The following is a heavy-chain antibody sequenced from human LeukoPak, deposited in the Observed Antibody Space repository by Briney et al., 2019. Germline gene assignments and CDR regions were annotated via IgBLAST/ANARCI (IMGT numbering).Heavy chain of an antibody. CDR2: ISISNGYI. Sequence: GGSLRLSCAASGXTFNSYSMNWVRQAPGKGLEWVSSISISNGYIYYADSVKGRFTISRDNAKNSLYLQMNSLRAEDTAVYYCVRAPHNDAFDIWGQGTMVTVSS. CDR1: GXTFNSYS. V-gene: IGHV3-21*01. CDR3: VRAPHNDAFDI. J-gene: IGHJ3*02.